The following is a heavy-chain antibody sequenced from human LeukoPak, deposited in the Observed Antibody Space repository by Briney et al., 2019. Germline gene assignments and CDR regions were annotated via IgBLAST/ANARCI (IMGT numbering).Heavy chain of an antibody. D-gene: IGHD2-2*02. Sequence: PGGTLRLSCAASGFTFSSYWMSWVRQAPGKGLGWVANIKQDGSEKYYVDSVKGRFTISRDNAKNSLYLQMNSLRAEDTAVYYCARDGGGGYCSSTSCYKGAFDYWGQGTLVTVSS. CDR2: IKQDGSEK. V-gene: IGHV3-7*01. CDR3: ARDGGGGYCSSTSCYKGAFDY. CDR1: GFTFSSYW. J-gene: IGHJ4*02.